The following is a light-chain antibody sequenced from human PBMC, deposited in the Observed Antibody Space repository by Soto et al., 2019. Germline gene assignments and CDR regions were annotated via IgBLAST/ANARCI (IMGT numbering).Light chain of an antibody. J-gene: IGKJ1*01. V-gene: IGKV1-5*01. CDR1: QGIDTW. CDR2: DVS. CDR3: QKYDSAPRT. Sequence: IQMTQSPSTLSASVGDGVTITCRASQGIDTWLAWYQQKPGKAPKLLIYDVSSLESGVPSRFSGSGSGTEFTLTISSLQPEDFATYYCQKYDSAPRTFGQGTKVDIK.